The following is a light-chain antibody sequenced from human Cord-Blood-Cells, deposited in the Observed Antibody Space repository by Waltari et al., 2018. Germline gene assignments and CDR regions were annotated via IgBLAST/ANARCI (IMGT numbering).Light chain of an antibody. CDR2: EGS. CDR3: CSYAGSSTFWV. Sequence: QSALTQPASVSGSPGQSITIYCTGTSSDVGSYNLVSWYQQHPGKAPKLMSYEGSKRPSGVSNRFSGFKSGNTASLTISGLQAEDEADYYCCSYAGSSTFWVFGGGTKLTVL. J-gene: IGLJ3*02. CDR1: SSDVGSYNL. V-gene: IGLV2-23*01.